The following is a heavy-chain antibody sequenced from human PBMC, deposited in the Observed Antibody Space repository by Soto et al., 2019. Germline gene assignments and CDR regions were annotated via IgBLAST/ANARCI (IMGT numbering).Heavy chain of an antibody. Sequence: QVKLVQSGAEVKKPGASVKVSCKASGYTFINHGISWVRQAPGQGLEWMGWISAYNANTNYAQKFQGRVTMTTDTSTSSAYMELKSLTSDDTAVYYCARDGITGTERLDPWGQGTLVTVSS. V-gene: IGHV1-18*01. CDR1: GYTFINHG. J-gene: IGHJ5*02. CDR2: ISAYNANT. D-gene: IGHD1-1*01. CDR3: ARDGITGTERLDP.